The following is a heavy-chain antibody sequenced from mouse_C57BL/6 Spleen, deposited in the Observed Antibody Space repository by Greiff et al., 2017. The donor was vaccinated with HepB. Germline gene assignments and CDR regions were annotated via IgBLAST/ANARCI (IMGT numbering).Heavy chain of an antibody. J-gene: IGHJ2*01. D-gene: IGHD1-1*01. CDR2: IYPGDGDT. Sequence: QVQLQQSGAELVKPGASVKISCKASGYAFSSYWMNWVKQRPGKGLEWIGQIYPGDGDTNYNGKFKGKATLTADKSSSTAYMQLSSLTSEDSAVYFCARRLRSPAGNYVDYWGQGTTLTVSS. CDR1: GYAFSSYW. CDR3: ARRLRSPAGNYVDY. V-gene: IGHV1-80*01.